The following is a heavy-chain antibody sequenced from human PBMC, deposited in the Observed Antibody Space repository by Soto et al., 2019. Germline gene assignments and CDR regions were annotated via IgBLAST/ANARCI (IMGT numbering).Heavy chain of an antibody. J-gene: IGHJ6*02. CDR1: GFTFSSYA. D-gene: IGHD6-19*01. V-gene: IGHV3-23*01. CDR3: TKVWSSGRKYYGMDV. Sequence: GGSLRLSCAASGFTFSSYAMSWVRQAPGKGLEWVSAISGSGGSTYYTDSVKGRFTISRDNSKNTLYLQMNSLRAEDTAVYYCTKVWSSGRKYYGMDVWGQGTTVTVSS. CDR2: ISGSGGST.